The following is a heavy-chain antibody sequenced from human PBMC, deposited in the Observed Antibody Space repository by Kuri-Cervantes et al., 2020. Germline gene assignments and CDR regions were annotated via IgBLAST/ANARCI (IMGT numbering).Heavy chain of an antibody. D-gene: IGHD3-3*01. CDR1: GFTFDDYA. CDR3: AKGAGFLEWLLFYY. J-gene: IGHJ4*02. CDR2: ISWNSGSI. V-gene: IGHV3-9*01. Sequence: LSLTCAASGFTFDDYAMHWVRQAPGKGLEWVSGISWNSGSIGYADSVRGRFTISRDNAKNSLYLQMNSLRAEDTALYYCAKGAGFLEWLLFYYWGQGTLVTVSS.